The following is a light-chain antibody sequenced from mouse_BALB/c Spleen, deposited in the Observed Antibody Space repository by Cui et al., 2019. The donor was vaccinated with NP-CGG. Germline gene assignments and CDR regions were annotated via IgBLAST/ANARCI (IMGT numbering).Light chain of an antibody. CDR2: GTN. CDR1: TGAVTTSNY. CDR3: ALWYSNHWV. Sequence: QAVVTQESALTTSPGETVTLTCRSSTGAVTTSNYANWVQEKPDHLFTGLIGGTNNRVPGVPARFSGSLIGDKAALTITGAQTEDEAIYFCALWYSNHWVFGGGTELTV. V-gene: IGLV1*01. J-gene: IGLJ1*01.